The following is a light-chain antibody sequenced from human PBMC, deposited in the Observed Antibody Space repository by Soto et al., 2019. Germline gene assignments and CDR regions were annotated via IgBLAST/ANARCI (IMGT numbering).Light chain of an antibody. Sequence: IVLAQSPATLSLSPGERATLSCRAIQSVSSYLAWYQQKPGQAPRLLIHDASNRATGIPARFSGSGSGTDFTLTISRLEPEDFAVFFCQQRSNWLFTFGGGTKVDIK. CDR2: DAS. J-gene: IGKJ4*01. V-gene: IGKV3-11*01. CDR3: QQRSNWLFT. CDR1: QSVSSY.